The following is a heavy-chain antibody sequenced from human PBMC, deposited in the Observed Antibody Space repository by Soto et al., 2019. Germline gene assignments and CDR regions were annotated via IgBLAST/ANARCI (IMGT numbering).Heavy chain of an antibody. D-gene: IGHD3-10*01. CDR3: ARDRSGQGLDV. J-gene: IGHJ6*02. Sequence: QVQLVESGGGVVQPGRSLRLSCAASGFTFSSYGMHWVRQAPGKGLEWVAVIWYDGSNKYYADSVKGRFTISRDNSKNTLYLQMNSLIAEDTAVYYCARDRSGQGLDVWGQGTTVTVSS. V-gene: IGHV3-33*01. CDR1: GFTFSSYG. CDR2: IWYDGSNK.